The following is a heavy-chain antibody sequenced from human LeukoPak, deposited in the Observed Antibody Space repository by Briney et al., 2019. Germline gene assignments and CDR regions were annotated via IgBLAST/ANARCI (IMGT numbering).Heavy chain of an antibody. J-gene: IGHJ4*02. CDR1: GGSFSGYY. CDR2: INHSGST. V-gene: IGHV4-34*01. D-gene: IGHD3-3*01. Sequence: PSETLSLTCAVYGGSFSGYYWSWIRQPPGKGLEWIVEINHSGSTNYNPSLKSRVTIAVDTSKNQFSLKLSSVTAADTAVYYWARGPHYDFWSGYVPFDYWGQGTLVTVSS. CDR3: ARGPHYDFWSGYVPFDY.